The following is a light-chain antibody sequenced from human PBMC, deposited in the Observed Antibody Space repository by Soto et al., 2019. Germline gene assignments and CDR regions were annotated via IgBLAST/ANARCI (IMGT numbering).Light chain of an antibody. CDR3: SSYTTSRTYF. Sequence: QSALTQPASVSGSPGQSITISCTGSSSDIGSYDRVAWYQQEPGKAPKIMIYNVNNRPSGSSNRFSGAKSGNTASLTISGLQAEAEADYYCSSYTTSRTYFFGTGTKLTVL. CDR2: NVN. J-gene: IGLJ1*01. V-gene: IGLV2-14*01. CDR1: SSDIGSYDR.